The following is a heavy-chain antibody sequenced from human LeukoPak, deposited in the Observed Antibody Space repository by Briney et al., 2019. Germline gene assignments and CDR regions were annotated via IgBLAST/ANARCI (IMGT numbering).Heavy chain of an antibody. D-gene: IGHD3-10*01. CDR2: TRNKPRNYTT. J-gene: IGHJ4*02. CDR1: GFTFSDHY. CDR3: ARVYGPGWSSHHFDS. Sequence: GGSLRLSCVVSGFTFSDHYMDWVRQAPGKGLEWVGRTRNKPRNYTTEYATSVKGRFTISRDDSKNSLYLQMNSLTSEDTAVYYCARVYGPGWSSHHFDSWGQGTLVTVYS. V-gene: IGHV3-72*01.